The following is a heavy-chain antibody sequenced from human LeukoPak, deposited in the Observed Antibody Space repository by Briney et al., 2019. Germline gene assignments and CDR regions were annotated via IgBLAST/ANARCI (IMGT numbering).Heavy chain of an antibody. CDR2: IRQNGVEK. CDR1: GFICNTYW. V-gene: IGHV3-7*01. D-gene: IGHD3-16*01. CDR3: ARLLGESTIYDL. J-gene: IGHJ5*02. Sequence: PGGSLRLSCAASGFICNTYWMSWVRQAPGKGLEWVASIRQNGVEKYYVDSVKGRFIISRDNAENSVSLQVNSLRGEDSATYYCARLLGESTIYDLWGQGTLVTVSS.